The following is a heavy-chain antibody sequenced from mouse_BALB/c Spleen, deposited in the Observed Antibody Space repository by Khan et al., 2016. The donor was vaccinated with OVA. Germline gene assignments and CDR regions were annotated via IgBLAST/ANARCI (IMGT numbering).Heavy chain of an antibody. D-gene: IGHD2-14*01. Sequence: QVQLQQSRAELARPGASVKLSCKASGYTFTSYTIHWVRQRPGQAPEWIGHINPSNDYTNYNQNFKDKATLIVDKSSTTASMELSSLTSEDSAVLYCVRERAYHRSDGWFAYWGQGTLVTVSA. J-gene: IGHJ3*01. CDR1: GYTFTSYT. CDR2: INPSNDYT. CDR3: VRERAYHRSDGWFAY. V-gene: IGHV1-4*01.